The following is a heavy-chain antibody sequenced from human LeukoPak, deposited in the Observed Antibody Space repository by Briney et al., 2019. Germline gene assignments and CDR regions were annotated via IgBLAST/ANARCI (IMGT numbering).Heavy chain of an antibody. D-gene: IGHD1-26*01. J-gene: IGHJ4*02. CDR3: ARDQRDGSGRSRSNYYFDY. V-gene: IGHV1-18*01. CDR1: GYTFANYG. Sequence: ASVKVSCKASGYTFANYGISWVRQAPGQGLEWMGWSSTYNGNTEYAQKFQGRVTMTRDTSTSTAYMELRSLRSDDTAVYYCARDQRDGSGRSRSNYYFDYWGQGTLVTVSS. CDR2: SSTYNGNT.